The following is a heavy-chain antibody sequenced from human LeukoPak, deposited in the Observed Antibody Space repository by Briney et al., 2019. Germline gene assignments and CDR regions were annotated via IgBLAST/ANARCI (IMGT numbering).Heavy chain of an antibody. Sequence: GGSLRLSCAASGFDFSDFYMHWVRQASGRGLEWVGLIRTKPNSYTTVYAAPVKGRFTISRDDSKNTAYLQMNSLKAEDTAVYYCTRPHCSGGTCSYVDYWGQGTLVTVSS. CDR1: GFDFSDFY. V-gene: IGHV3-73*01. D-gene: IGHD2-15*01. CDR2: IRTKPNSYTT. J-gene: IGHJ4*02. CDR3: TRPHCSGGTCSYVDY.